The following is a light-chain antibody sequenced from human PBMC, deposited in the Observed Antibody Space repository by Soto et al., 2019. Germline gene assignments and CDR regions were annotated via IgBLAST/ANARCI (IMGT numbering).Light chain of an antibody. Sequence: IVLTQSPATLSLSPGERATLSCTASQHVATTYIAWYQQKFGQAPRLLIYGAPTRATGTPDRFTGGGFGTDFTLTISRVEPEDFAVYYCQQYDSSFTFGGGTKVDI. V-gene: IGKV3-20*01. J-gene: IGKJ4*01. CDR1: QHVATTY. CDR3: QQYDSSFT. CDR2: GAP.